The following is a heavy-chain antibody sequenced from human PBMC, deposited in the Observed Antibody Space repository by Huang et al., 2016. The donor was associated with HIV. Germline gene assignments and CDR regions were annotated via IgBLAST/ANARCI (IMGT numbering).Heavy chain of an antibody. D-gene: IGHD2-8*02. CDR2: IYTSGST. V-gene: IGHV4-61*09. Sequence: QVQLQESGPGLVKPSQTLSLTCTVSGVSISSSSDYWSWIRQPAGKGLEWIGYIYTSGSTTYTPSLKSRVTMSIDTSKNQFSLKLSSVTAADTAVYYCTIFGSGGFDLWGRGTLVTVSS. CDR3: TIFGSGGFDL. J-gene: IGHJ2*01. CDR1: GVSISSSSDY.